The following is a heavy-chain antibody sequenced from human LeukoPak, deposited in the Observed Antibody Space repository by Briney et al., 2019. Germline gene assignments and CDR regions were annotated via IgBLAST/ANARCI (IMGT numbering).Heavy chain of an antibody. D-gene: IGHD1-26*01. J-gene: IGHJ3*02. Sequence: SQTLSLTCTVSGGSFSSGSYYWSWIRQPAGKGLEWIGRIYTSGSTNYNPSLKSRVTMSVDTSKNQFSLKLSSVTAADTAVYYCARHRVGLDAFDIWGQGTMVTVSS. CDR1: GGSFSSGSYY. CDR2: IYTSGST. CDR3: ARHRVGLDAFDI. V-gene: IGHV4-61*02.